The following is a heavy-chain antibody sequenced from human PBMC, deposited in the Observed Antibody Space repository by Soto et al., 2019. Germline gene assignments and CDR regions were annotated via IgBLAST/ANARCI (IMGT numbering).Heavy chain of an antibody. CDR1: GGSISSYF. CDR3: ARALAAVPTAFDY. Sequence: QVQLQESGPGLLKPSETLSLTCTVSGGSISSYFYIWVRQPPGKGLEWIGSVYYTGTTDYNPSLMCRVITSVDTSKTQLSLNLRSVTAAATAVYYCARALAAVPTAFDYRGRGALLTVSS. CDR2: VYYTGTT. D-gene: IGHD6-13*01. V-gene: IGHV4-59*01. J-gene: IGHJ4*01.